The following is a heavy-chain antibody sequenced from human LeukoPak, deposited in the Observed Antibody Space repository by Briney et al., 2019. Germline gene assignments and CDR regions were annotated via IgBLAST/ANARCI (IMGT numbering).Heavy chain of an antibody. D-gene: IGHD1-14*01. CDR2: ISSSSSTI. CDR1: GFAFSSYS. V-gene: IGHV3-48*01. CDR3: AKDRRTHYYYYGMDV. Sequence: GGSLRLSCAASGFAFSSYSMNWVRQVPGKGLEWVSYISSSSSTIYYADSVKGRFTISRDNSKNTLYLQMNSLRAEDTAVYYCAKDRRTHYYYYGMDVWGQGTTVTVSS. J-gene: IGHJ6*02.